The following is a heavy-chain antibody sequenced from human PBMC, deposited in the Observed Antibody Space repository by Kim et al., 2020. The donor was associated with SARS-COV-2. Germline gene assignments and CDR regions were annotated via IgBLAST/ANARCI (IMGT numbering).Heavy chain of an antibody. CDR1: GYTFTSYY. CDR3: ARSTEGYCSSTSCYMGDYPYYFDY. D-gene: IGHD2-2*02. J-gene: IGHJ4*02. CDR2: INPSGGST. Sequence: ASVKVSCKASGYTFTSYYMHWVRQAPGQGLEWMGIINPSGGSTSYAQKFQGRVTMTRDTSTSTVYMELSSLRSEDTAVYYCARSTEGYCSSTSCYMGDYPYYFDYWGQGTLVTVSS. V-gene: IGHV1-46*01.